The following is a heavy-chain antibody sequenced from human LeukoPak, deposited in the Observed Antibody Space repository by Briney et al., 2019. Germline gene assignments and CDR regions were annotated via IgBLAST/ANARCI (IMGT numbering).Heavy chain of an antibody. D-gene: IGHD2-2*01. CDR2: INHSGST. CDR3: ARHYYAFFDY. J-gene: IGHJ4*02. CDR1: GGSFSGYY. Sequence: SETLSLTCAVYGGSFSGYYWSWIRQPPGKGLEWIGEINHSGSTNYNPSLKSRVTISVDTSKNQFSLKLSSVTAADTAVYYCARHYYAFFDYWGQGTLVTVSS. V-gene: IGHV4-34*01.